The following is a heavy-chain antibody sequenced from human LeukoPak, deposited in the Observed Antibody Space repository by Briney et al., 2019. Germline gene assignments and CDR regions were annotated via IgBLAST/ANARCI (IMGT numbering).Heavy chain of an antibody. Sequence: GGSLRLSCAASGFTFSDYYMSWIRQAPGKGLEWVSYISSSGSTIYYADSVEGRFTISRDNAKNSLYLQMNSLRAEDTAVYYCARGPDIVATMAFDYWGQGTLVTVSS. CDR2: ISSSGSTI. D-gene: IGHD5-12*01. V-gene: IGHV3-11*01. CDR3: ARGPDIVATMAFDY. CDR1: GFTFSDYY. J-gene: IGHJ4*02.